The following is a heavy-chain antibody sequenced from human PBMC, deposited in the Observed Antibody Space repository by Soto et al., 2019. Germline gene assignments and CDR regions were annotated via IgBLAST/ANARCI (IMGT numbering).Heavy chain of an antibody. CDR3: ARGKDSSGYPRAPLDY. CDR2: IYPGDSDT. J-gene: IGHJ4*02. Sequence: EVQLVQSGAEVKKPGESLKISCKGSGYSFTSYWIGWVRQMPGKGLEWMGIIYPGDSDTRYSPSFQGQVTISADKSISTAYLQWSSLKASDTAMYYCARGKDSSGYPRAPLDYWGQGTLVTVSS. V-gene: IGHV5-51*01. D-gene: IGHD3-22*01. CDR1: GYSFTSYW.